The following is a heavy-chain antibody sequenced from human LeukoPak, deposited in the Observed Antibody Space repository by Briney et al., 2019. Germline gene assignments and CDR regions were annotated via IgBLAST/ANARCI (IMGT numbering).Heavy chain of an antibody. V-gene: IGHV1-69*01. D-gene: IGHD4-11*01. CDR1: GGTFSSYA. J-gene: IGHJ5*02. Sequence: ASVKVSCKASGGTFSSYAISWVRQAPGQGLEWMGGIIPIFGTANYAQKFQGRVTITADESTSTAYMELSSLRSEDTAVYYCARKGHTQYNWFDPWGQGTLVTVSS. CDR3: ARKGHTQYNWFDP. CDR2: IIPIFGTA.